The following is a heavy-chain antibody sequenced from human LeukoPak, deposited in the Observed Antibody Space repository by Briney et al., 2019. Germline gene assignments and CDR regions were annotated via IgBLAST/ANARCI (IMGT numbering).Heavy chain of an antibody. CDR2: IYHSGYT. Sequence: SETLSLTCPVSGGSLSSFYWSWIRQPPGKGLEWIGYIYHSGYTNYNPSLKSRVTISADTSKNQFSLRLTSVTAADTVVYYCAGDGWWDSAYHGMEVWGQGTTVTVSS. CDR3: AGDGWWDSAYHGMEV. CDR1: GGSLSSFY. V-gene: IGHV4-59*12. D-gene: IGHD2-15*01. J-gene: IGHJ6*02.